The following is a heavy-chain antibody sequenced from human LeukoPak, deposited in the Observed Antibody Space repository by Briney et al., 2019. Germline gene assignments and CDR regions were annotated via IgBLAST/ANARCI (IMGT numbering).Heavy chain of an antibody. CDR3: AKDPRGYVVLTAYSSIEF. CDR1: GFTFSSYG. Sequence: PGGSLRLSCAASGFTFSSYGMHWVRQVPGKGLEWVAFIRYDGSNKYYADSVKGRFTISRDNSKNTEYLQMNSLRPEDTAVYYCAKDPRGYVVLTAYSSIEFWGQGTLVTVSS. J-gene: IGHJ4*02. V-gene: IGHV3-30*02. D-gene: IGHD2-21*02. CDR2: IRYDGSNK.